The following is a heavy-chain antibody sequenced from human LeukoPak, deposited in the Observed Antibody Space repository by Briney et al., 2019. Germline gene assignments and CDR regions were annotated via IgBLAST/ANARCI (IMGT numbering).Heavy chain of an antibody. CDR1: GYSISSGYY. Sequence: PSETLSLTCAVSGYSISSGYYWGWIRQPPGKGLEWIVSIYHSGSTYYNPSLKSRVTISVDTSKNQFSLKLSSVTAADTAVYYCAMEVVPAAMWSLHWFDPWGQGTLVTVSS. V-gene: IGHV4-38-2*01. CDR2: IYHSGST. D-gene: IGHD2-2*01. J-gene: IGHJ5*02. CDR3: AMEVVPAAMWSLHWFDP.